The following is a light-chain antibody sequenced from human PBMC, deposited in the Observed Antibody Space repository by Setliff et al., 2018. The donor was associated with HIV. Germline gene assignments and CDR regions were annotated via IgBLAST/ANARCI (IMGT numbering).Light chain of an antibody. CDR2: DVS. Sequence: QSVLAQPPSVSGSPGQSVTLSCTGSSSDVGAYNYVSWYQQYPGKAPKLIIYDVSKRPSGVPDRFSGSKSGDTASLTISGLQSEDEADYYCCSYAGTYTYIFGSGTKVTVL. CDR3: CSYAGTYTYI. V-gene: IGLV2-11*01. CDR1: SSDVGAYNY. J-gene: IGLJ1*01.